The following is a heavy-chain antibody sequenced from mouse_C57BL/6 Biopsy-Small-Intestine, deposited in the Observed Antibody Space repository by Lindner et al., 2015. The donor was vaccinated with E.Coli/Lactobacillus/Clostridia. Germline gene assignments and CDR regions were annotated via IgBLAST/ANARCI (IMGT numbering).Heavy chain of an antibody. D-gene: IGHD1-1*02. V-gene: IGHV1-18*01. CDR2: ISPNSGGT. CDR1: GYTFTDHY. Sequence: SVKVSCKASGYTFTDHYVHWVRQAPGQGLEWMGRISPNSGGTNYGQKFQGRVTLTRDTSITTAYMELSSLRSDDTAVYYCARGKYGGTSGALDFWGQGTVVTVSS. CDR3: ARGKYGGTSGALDF. J-gene: IGHJ3*01.